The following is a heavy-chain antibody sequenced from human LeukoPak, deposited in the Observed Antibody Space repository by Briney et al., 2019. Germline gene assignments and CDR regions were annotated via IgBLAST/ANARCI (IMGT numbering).Heavy chain of an antibody. J-gene: IGHJ4*02. CDR1: GGSISNFY. D-gene: IGHD2-2*01. V-gene: IGHV4-59*01. Sequence: SETLSLTCTVSGGSISNFYWSWIRQPPGKGLEWIGYIDYSGRTSYNPSLKSRVTISIDTSKNRFSLRLRSVAAADTAVYFCARGLSSTRRESDYWGQGTLVTVSS. CDR2: IDYSGRT. CDR3: ARGLSSTRRESDY.